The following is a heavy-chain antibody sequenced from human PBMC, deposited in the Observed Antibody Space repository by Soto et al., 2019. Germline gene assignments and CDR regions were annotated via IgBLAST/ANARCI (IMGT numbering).Heavy chain of an antibody. CDR2: IYYSGST. CDR1: GGYISSYY. J-gene: IGHJ6*02. V-gene: IGHV4-59*01. D-gene: IGHD1-26*01. CDR3: ARGVRSGSYPYYYYAMDV. Sequence: SETQSLTSPVSGGYISSYYWSWIRQPPGKGLEWIGYIYYSGSTNYNPSLNRQVTISVDTSKNQFSLKLSSVTAADTAVYYCARGVRSGSYPYYYYAMDVWGQGTTVTVS.